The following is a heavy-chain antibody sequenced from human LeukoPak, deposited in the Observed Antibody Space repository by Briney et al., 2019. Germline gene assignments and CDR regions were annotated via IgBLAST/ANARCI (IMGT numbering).Heavy chain of an antibody. CDR1: GFTFSTYA. D-gene: IGHD1-26*01. Sequence: GGSLRLSCAASGFTFSTYAMTWVRQAPGKGLEWVSLISNSGGSTYFADSVKGRFTIARDNSKNTVYLQMNSLRDEDTAVYYCAKVWSNYYFDSGAQGPLVTVSS. CDR3: AKVWSNYYFDS. J-gene: IGHJ4*02. V-gene: IGHV3-23*01. CDR2: ISNSGGST.